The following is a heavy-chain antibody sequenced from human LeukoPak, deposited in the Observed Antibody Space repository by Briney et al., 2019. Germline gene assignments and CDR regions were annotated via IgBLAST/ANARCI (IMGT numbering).Heavy chain of an antibody. D-gene: IGHD1-14*01. CDR2: IYYSGST. CDR1: GGSISSHY. Sequence: SETLSLTCTVSGGSISSHYWSWIRQPPGKGLEWIGYIYYSGSTNYNPSLKSRVTISVDTSKNQFSLKLSSVTAADTAVYYCARYRHSPEDWFDPWGQGTLVTVSS. V-gene: IGHV4-59*11. CDR3: ARYRHSPEDWFDP. J-gene: IGHJ5*02.